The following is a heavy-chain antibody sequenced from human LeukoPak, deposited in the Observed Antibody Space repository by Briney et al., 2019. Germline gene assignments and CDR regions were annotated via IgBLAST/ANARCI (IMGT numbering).Heavy chain of an antibody. CDR3: ARETKATYRAFDI. Sequence: GGSLRLSCAASGFTFSSYGMHWVRQAPGKGLEWVAFIRYDGSNKYYADSVKGRFTISRDNSKNTLYLQMNSLRAEDTAVYYCARETKATYRAFDIWGQGTMVTVSS. D-gene: IGHD5-24*01. CDR1: GFTFSSYG. J-gene: IGHJ3*02. V-gene: IGHV3-30*02. CDR2: IRYDGSNK.